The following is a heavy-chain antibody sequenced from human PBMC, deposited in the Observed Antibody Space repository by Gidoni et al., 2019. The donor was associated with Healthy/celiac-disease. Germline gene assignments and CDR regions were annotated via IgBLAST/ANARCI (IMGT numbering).Heavy chain of an antibody. V-gene: IGHV6-1*01. J-gene: IGHJ4*02. CDR3: ARDKGDNWNLYDY. CDR2: SKWYN. D-gene: IGHD1-7*01. Sequence: SKWYNDYAVSVKSRITINPDTSKNQFSLQLNSVTPEDTAVYYCARDKGDNWNLYDYWGQGTLVTVSS.